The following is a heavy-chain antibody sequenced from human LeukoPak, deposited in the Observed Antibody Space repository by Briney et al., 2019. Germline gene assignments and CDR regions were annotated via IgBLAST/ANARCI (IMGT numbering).Heavy chain of an antibody. CDR1: VGTISGFAYH. D-gene: IGHD6-13*01. CDR2: IYYSGST. CDR3: TTQSRTAALQGNWFAP. Sequence: SETLTLTCTVSVGTISGFAYHWAWIRQPPGKGLEWIGCIYYSGSTHYNPSLKSRITMSVGTSKNHFSLKLCTVTAADTTVYQCTTQSRTAALQGNWFAPWGQGTPVTVSS. V-gene: IGHV4-39*02. J-gene: IGHJ5*02.